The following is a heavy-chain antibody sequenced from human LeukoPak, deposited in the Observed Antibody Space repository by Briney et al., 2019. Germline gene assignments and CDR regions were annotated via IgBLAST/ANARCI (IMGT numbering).Heavy chain of an antibody. CDR1: GYSFTNYW. CDR3: ARQTMVRLGPPDY. J-gene: IGHJ4*02. CDR2: IYPGDSDT. V-gene: IGHV5-51*07. Sequence: VESLKISCKGSGYSFTNYWVGWVHQMPGKGLEWMGIIYPGDSDTRYSPSFQGQVTISADKSISTAYLQWSSLKASDTAIYYCARQTMVRLGPPDYWGQGTLVTVSS. D-gene: IGHD3-10*01.